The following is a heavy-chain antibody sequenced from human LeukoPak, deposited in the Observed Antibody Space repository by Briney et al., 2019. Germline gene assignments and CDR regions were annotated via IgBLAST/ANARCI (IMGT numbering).Heavy chain of an antibody. V-gene: IGHV3-30-3*01. D-gene: IGHD4-17*01. Sequence: PGRSLRLSCAASGFTFSSYAMHWVRQAPGKGLEWVAVISYDGSNKYYADSVKGRFTISRDNSKNTLYLQMNSLRAEDTAVYYCARSLYGDYLYILYWGQGTLVTVSS. CDR3: ARSLYGDYLYILY. CDR2: ISYDGSNK. CDR1: GFTFSSYA. J-gene: IGHJ4*02.